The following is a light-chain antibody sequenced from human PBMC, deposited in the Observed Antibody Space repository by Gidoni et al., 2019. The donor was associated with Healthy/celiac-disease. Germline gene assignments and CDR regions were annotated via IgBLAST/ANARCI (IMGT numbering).Light chain of an antibody. CDR3: QQYYSYPQT. Sequence: AIRMTQSSSSFSASTGDRVTITCRASKGISSYLAWYQQKPWKAPKLLIYAASTLQSGVPSRFGGSGSGTGFTLTISCLQSEDFATYYWQQYYSYPQTIGQRTKVEIK. V-gene: IGKV1-8*01. CDR2: AAS. CDR1: KGISSY. J-gene: IGKJ2*01.